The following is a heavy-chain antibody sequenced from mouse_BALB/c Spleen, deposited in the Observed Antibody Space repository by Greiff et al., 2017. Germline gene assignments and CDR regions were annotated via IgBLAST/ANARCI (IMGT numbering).Heavy chain of an antibody. V-gene: IGHV1S41*01. Sequence: DLVKPGASVKLSCKASGYTFTSYWINWIKQRPGQGLEWIGRIAPGSGSTYYNAMFKGKATLTVDTSSSTAYIQLSSLSSEDSAVYFCARWEGGNYAWFAYWGQGTLVTVSA. D-gene: IGHD2-1*01. CDR1: GYTFTSYW. J-gene: IGHJ3*01. CDR2: IAPGSGST. CDR3: ARWEGGNYAWFAY.